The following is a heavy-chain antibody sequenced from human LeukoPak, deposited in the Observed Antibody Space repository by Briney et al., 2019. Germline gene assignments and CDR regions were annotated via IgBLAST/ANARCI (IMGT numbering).Heavy chain of an antibody. V-gene: IGHV4-34*01. Sequence: PSETLSLTCAVYGGSFSVYYWSWIPQPPGKGLEWIVEINHRGSTNYNPSLKSRVTISVDTSKNQFSLKLSSVTAADTAVYYCARGPGDCSSTSCYADYYYYGMDVWGKGTTVTVSS. D-gene: IGHD2-2*01. CDR1: GGSFSVYY. CDR3: ARGPGDCSSTSCYADYYYYGMDV. J-gene: IGHJ6*04. CDR2: INHRGST.